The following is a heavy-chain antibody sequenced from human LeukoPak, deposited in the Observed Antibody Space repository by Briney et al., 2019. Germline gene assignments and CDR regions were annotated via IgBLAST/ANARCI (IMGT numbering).Heavy chain of an antibody. CDR3: AKDLVPYYYYGMDV. J-gene: IGHJ6*04. CDR2: ISGSGGST. Sequence: GGSLRLSCAASGLTFSSYAMSWVRQAPGKGLEWVSAISGSGGSTYYADSVKGRFTISRDNSKNTLYLQMNSLRAEDTAVYYCAKDLVPYYYYGMDVWGKGTTVTVSS. V-gene: IGHV3-23*01. CDR1: GLTFSSYA.